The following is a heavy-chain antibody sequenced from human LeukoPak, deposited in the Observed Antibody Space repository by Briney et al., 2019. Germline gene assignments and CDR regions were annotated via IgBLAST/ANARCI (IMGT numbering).Heavy chain of an antibody. CDR1: GGSISSTTYY. D-gene: IGHD3-9*01. J-gene: IGHJ3*02. CDR2: IHASGTT. CDR3: ARDFDSPLAFDI. V-gene: IGHV4-61*02. Sequence: SSQTLSLTCTVPGGSISSTTYYWGWIRQPAGKGLEWIGRIHASGTTNYNPSLKSRITISVDTSKNQFSLKLSSLTAADTAVYYCARDFDSPLAFDIWGQGTMVTVSS.